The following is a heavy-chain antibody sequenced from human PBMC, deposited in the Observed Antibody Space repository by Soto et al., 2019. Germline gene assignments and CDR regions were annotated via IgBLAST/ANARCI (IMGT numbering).Heavy chain of an antibody. V-gene: IGHV3-48*02. CDR2: ISSSGSTI. J-gene: IGHJ5*02. CDR1: GFTFSSYS. D-gene: IGHD6-19*01. Sequence: PGGSLRLSCAASGFTFSSYSMNWVRQAPGKGLEWVSYISSSGSTIYYADSVKGRFTISRDNAKNSLYLQTNSLRDEDTAVYYCARDQNSSGWYLDWFDPWGQGTLVTVSS. CDR3: ARDQNSSGWYLDWFDP.